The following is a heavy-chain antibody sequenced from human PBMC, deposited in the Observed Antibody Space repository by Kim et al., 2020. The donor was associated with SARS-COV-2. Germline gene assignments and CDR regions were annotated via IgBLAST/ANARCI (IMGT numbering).Heavy chain of an antibody. CDR3: AIAARQGSADYYYYGMDV. Sequence: ASVKVSCKASGYTFTSYYMHWVRQAPGQGLEWMGIINPSGGSTSYAQKFQGRVTMTRDTSTSTVYMELSSLRSEDTAVYYCAIAARQGSADYYYYGMDVWGQGTTVTVSS. CDR1: GYTFTSYY. D-gene: IGHD6-6*01. CDR2: INPSGGST. V-gene: IGHV1-46*01. J-gene: IGHJ6*02.